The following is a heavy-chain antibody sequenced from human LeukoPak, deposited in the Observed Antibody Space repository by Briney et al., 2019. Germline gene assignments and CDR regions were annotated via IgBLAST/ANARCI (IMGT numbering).Heavy chain of an antibody. Sequence: KPGGSLRLSCAASGFTFSDYYMSWIRQAPGKGLEWVSYISSSGSTIYYADSVKGRFTISRDNAKNSLYLQMNSLRAEDTAVYYCAGGGWQLLFPKYLVDYWGQGTLVTVSS. V-gene: IGHV3-11*04. CDR2: ISSSGSTI. CDR1: GFTFSDYY. J-gene: IGHJ4*02. D-gene: IGHD2-15*01. CDR3: AGGGWQLLFPKYLVDY.